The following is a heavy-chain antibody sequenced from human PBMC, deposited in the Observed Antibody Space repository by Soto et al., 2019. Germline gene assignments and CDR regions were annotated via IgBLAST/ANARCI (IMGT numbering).Heavy chain of an antibody. CDR3: AKEGGQYSSGGPFDY. Sequence: ESGGGVVQPGRSLRLSCAASGFTFSSYGMHWVRQAPGKGLEWVAVISYDGSNKYYADSVKGRFTISRDNSKNTLYLQMNSLRAEDTAVYYCAKEGGQYSSGGPFDYWGQGTLVTVSS. CDR2: ISYDGSNK. J-gene: IGHJ4*02. CDR1: GFTFSSYG. V-gene: IGHV3-30*18. D-gene: IGHD6-19*01.